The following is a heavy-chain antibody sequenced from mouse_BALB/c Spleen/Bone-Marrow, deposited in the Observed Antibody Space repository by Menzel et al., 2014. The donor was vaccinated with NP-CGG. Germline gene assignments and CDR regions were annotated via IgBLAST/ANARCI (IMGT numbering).Heavy chain of an antibody. Sequence: QVQLQQSGAEPAKPGASVKMSCKASGYTFTSYWMHWVKQRPGQGLEWIGYINPSTGYTEYNQKFKDKATLTADKSSSTAYMQLSSLISEDSAVYYCARYDYDDWFAYWGQGTLVTVSA. D-gene: IGHD2-4*01. CDR2: INPSTGYT. J-gene: IGHJ3*01. CDR3: ARYDYDDWFAY. V-gene: IGHV1-7*01. CDR1: GYTFTSYW.